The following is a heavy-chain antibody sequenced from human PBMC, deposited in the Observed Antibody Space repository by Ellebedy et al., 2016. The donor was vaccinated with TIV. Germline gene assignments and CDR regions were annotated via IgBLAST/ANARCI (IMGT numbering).Heavy chain of an antibody. J-gene: IGHJ5*02. CDR1: GGSFSGYY. V-gene: IGHV4-34*01. Sequence: MPSETLSLTCAVYGGSFSGYYWRLLRLPPGNGLEWIGEINHSGSTNYNPSLKSRVTISVDTSKNQFSLKLSSVTAADTAVYYCARGGMVNGTGSVRDNWFDPWGQGTLVTVSS. CDR3: ARGGMVNGTGSVRDNWFDP. D-gene: IGHD1-20*01. CDR2: INHSGST.